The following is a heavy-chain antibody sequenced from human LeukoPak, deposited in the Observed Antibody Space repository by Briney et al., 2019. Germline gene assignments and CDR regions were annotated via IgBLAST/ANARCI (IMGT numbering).Heavy chain of an antibody. CDR2: ISAYNGNT. CDR3: ARVYGGLTRGWFVP. CDR1: GYTFTSYG. Sequence: ASVKVSCKASGYTFTSYGISWVRQAPGQGLEWMGWISAYNGNTNYAHKLQGRVTMTTDTSTSTAYMELRSLRSDDTAVYYCARVYGGLTRGWFVPWGEGALVTVSS. J-gene: IGHJ5*02. V-gene: IGHV1-18*01. D-gene: IGHD3-3*01.